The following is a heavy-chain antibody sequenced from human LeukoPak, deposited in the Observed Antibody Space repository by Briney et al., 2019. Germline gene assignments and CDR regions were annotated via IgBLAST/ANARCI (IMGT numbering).Heavy chain of an antibody. CDR3: ARGDDFWSGYHIDY. D-gene: IGHD3-3*01. V-gene: IGHV1-8*02. CDR2: IIPIFGTA. CDR1: GYTFTAQY. Sequence: GASVKVSCKASGYTFTAQYMHWVRQAPGQGLEWMGGIIPIFGTANYAQKFQGRVTMTRNTSISTAYMELSSLRSEDTAVYYCARGDDFWSGYHIDYWGQGTLVTVSS. J-gene: IGHJ4*02.